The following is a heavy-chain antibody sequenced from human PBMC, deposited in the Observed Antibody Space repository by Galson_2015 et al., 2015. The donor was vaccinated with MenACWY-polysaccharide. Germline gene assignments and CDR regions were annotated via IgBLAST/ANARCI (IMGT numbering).Heavy chain of an antibody. CDR2: IKKDGSEK. CDR1: GSTFRNYW. J-gene: IGHJ6*02. CDR3: ARGPFGMDV. Sequence: SLRLSCAASGSTFRNYWMTWVRQAPGKGLEWVANIKKDGSEKYYVDSVKGRFTVSRDNAKNSLYLQMNSLRAEDTAVYSCARGPFGMDVWGQGTTVTVSS. V-gene: IGHV3-7*04.